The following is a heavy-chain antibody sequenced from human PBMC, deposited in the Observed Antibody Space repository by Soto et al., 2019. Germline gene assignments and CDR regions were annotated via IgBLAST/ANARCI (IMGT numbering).Heavy chain of an antibody. V-gene: IGHV1-24*01. CDR3: AASRMTSCGVVIIRDFDH. D-gene: IGHD3-3*01. CDR1: GYTLTELS. J-gene: IGHJ4*02. CDR2: IDPEDGET. Sequence: ATVKVSCKVSGYTLTELSMHWVRQAPGKGLEWMGGIDPEDGETIYAQKFQGRVTITEDTAIDTAYRELSSLRCEATEVEDGAASRMTSCGVVIIRDFDHWRQGTRVSVAS.